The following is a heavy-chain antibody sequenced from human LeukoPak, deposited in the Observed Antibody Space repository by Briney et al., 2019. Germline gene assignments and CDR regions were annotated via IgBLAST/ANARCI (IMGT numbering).Heavy chain of an antibody. CDR2: IHHSGST. D-gene: IGHD1-26*01. Sequence: SGTLSLTCAVSGGSISTNNWWTWVRPPPGKGLEWIGEIHHSGSTDYNPSLKSRVTISPDKSKNQFSLTLTSVTAADTAVYFCARAPLSGTYYTDAFDIWGQGTMVTVSS. V-gene: IGHV4-4*02. CDR1: GGSISTNNW. CDR3: ARAPLSGTYYTDAFDI. J-gene: IGHJ3*02.